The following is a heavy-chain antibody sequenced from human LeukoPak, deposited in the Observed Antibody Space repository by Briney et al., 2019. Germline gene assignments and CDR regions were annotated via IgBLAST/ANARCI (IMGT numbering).Heavy chain of an antibody. Sequence: PGGSLRLSCAASGFTFSSYSMNWVRQAPGRGLEWVSYISSSSSTIYFADSVKGRFTISRDNAKNSLYLQMNSLRAEGTAVYYCARDHSSGRPAFDYWGQGTLVTVSS. J-gene: IGHJ4*02. V-gene: IGHV3-48*01. CDR1: GFTFSSYS. CDR3: ARDHSSGRPAFDY. D-gene: IGHD6-19*01. CDR2: ISSSSSTI.